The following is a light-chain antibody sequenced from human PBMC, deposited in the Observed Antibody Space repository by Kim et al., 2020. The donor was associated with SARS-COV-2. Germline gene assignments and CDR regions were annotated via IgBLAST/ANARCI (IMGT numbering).Light chain of an antibody. Sequence: SSELTQDPAVSVALGQTVRITCQGDSLRSYYASWYQQKPGQAPVLVIYGKNNRPSGIPDRFSGSSSGNTASLTITGAQAEDEADYYCNSWDSSGTGVFGGGTQLTVL. V-gene: IGLV3-19*01. J-gene: IGLJ2*01. CDR2: GKN. CDR3: NSWDSSGTGV. CDR1: SLRSYY.